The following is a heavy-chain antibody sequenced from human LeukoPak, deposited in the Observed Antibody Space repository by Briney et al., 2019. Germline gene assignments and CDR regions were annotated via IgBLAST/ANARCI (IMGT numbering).Heavy chain of an antibody. J-gene: IGHJ4*02. CDR3: VRSSTYHLFDD. Sequence: PSETLSLTCTVSGGSISSYYCSWIRQPPGKGLEWIGYMYYSGSTNYNPSLKSRVTISVDMSKNQFSLKLSSVTAPDTAVYYCVRSSTYHLFDDWGQGTLVTVSS. D-gene: IGHD2-15*01. V-gene: IGHV4-59*08. CDR2: MYYSGST. CDR1: GGSISSYY.